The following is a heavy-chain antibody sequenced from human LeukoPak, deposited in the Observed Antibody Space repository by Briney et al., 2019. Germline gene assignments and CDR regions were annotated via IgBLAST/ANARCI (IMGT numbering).Heavy chain of an antibody. CDR1: GFTFSSYS. CDR3: ASSIITTAPVYFDY. CDR2: ISSSSSTI. D-gene: IGHD3-10*01. Sequence: PGGSLRLSCAASGFTFSSYSMNWVRQAPGKGLEWVSYISSSSSTIYYADSVKGRFTISRDNSKNTLHLQMNSLRVEDTAVYYCASSIITTAPVYFDYWGQGTLVTVS. J-gene: IGHJ4*02. V-gene: IGHV3-48*01.